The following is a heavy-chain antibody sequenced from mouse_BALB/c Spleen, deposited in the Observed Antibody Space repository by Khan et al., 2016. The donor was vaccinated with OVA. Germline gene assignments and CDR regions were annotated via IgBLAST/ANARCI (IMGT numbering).Heavy chain of an antibody. V-gene: IGHV2-3*01. CDR1: GLSLTSYG. D-gene: IGHD1-1*01. Sequence: VELVESGPGLVAPSQSVSISCTASGLSLTSYGVGWVHQPPGKGLEWMGVIWGDGSQTYHSALISGLTINKDNSTSKAFLKLNSLQTDDTATYYCALYYYGRDWFAYWGQGTLVTVSA. CDR2: IWGDGSQ. CDR3: ALYYYGRDWFAY. J-gene: IGHJ3*01.